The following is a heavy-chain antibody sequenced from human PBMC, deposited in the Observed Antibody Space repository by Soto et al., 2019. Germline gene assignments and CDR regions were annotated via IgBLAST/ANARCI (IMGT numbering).Heavy chain of an antibody. CDR3: ARAQQQLVLVYYYYGMDV. D-gene: IGHD6-13*01. CDR1: GFTFSSYE. J-gene: IGHJ6*02. V-gene: IGHV3-48*03. CDR2: ISSSGSTI. Sequence: EVQLVESGGGLVQPGGSLRLSCAASGFTFSSYEMNWVRQAPGKGLEWVSYISSSGSTIYYADSVKGRFTISRDNAKNSLYLQMNSLRAEDTAVYYCARAQQQLVLVYYYYGMDVWGQGTTVTVSS.